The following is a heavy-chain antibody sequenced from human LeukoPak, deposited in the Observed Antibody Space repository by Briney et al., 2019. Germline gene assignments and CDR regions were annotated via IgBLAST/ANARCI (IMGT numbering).Heavy chain of an antibody. D-gene: IGHD3-22*01. J-gene: IGHJ4*02. CDR3: AKGALYYYDSSGCYHDY. Sequence: GGSLRLSCAASGFTFSSYAMSWVRQAPGKGLEWVSAISGSGGSTYYADSVKGRFTISRDNSKNTLYLQMNSLRAEDTAVYYCAKGALYYYDSSGCYHDYWGQGTLVTVSS. CDR1: GFTFSSYA. CDR2: ISGSGGST. V-gene: IGHV3-23*01.